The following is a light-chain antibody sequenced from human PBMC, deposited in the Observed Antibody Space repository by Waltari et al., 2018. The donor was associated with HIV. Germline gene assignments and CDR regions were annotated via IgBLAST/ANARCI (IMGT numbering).Light chain of an antibody. CDR2: DNN. V-gene: IGLV1-51*01. Sequence: QSVLTQPPSVSAAPGQKVTISCSGSSSNIGHNYVSWYQQLPGTAPKLLIYDNNKRPSGSPDRLAGSQSGTSATLGITGRQTGDEADYYCGTWDSSLSAYVFGTGTKVTVL. CDR3: GTWDSSLSAYV. CDR1: SSNIGHNY. J-gene: IGLJ1*01.